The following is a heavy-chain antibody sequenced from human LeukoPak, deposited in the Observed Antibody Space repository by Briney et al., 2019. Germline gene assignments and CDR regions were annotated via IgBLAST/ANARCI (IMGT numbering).Heavy chain of an antibody. Sequence: HSGGSLRLSCVASGFTFSSRDWMTWVRQAPGKGLEWVANIKQDGSEKYYVDSVKGRFTISRDNGKNSLYLQMNSLRAEDTAVYYCARAQKELRRRLGRTTTFEYYYYMDVWGKGTTVTISS. CDR1: GFTFSSRDW. V-gene: IGHV3-7*01. J-gene: IGHJ6*03. CDR3: ARAQKELRRRLGRTTTFEYYYYMDV. CDR2: IKQDGSEK. D-gene: IGHD2/OR15-2a*01.